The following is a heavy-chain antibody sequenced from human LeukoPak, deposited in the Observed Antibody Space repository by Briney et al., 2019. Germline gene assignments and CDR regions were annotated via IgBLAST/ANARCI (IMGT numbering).Heavy chain of an antibody. Sequence: TGGSLRLSCAASGFTSSNYWMHWVRHVPGKGLVWVSRISDDGSATFYADSVKGRFTISRDNAKNTLFLQINSLRAEDTAVYYCAREILAPGKTHDYWGQGTLVTVSS. V-gene: IGHV3-74*01. J-gene: IGHJ4*02. CDR1: GFTSSNYW. CDR2: ISDDGSAT. CDR3: AREILAPGKTHDY.